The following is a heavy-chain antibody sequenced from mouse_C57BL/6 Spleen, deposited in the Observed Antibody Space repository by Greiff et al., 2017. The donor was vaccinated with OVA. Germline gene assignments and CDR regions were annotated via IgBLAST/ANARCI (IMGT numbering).Heavy chain of an antibody. J-gene: IGHJ2*01. CDR1: GYTFTDYN. D-gene: IGHD2-4*01. V-gene: IGHV1-18*01. CDR3: ARGGLYYDYDGPLFDY. Sequence: VQLQQSGPELVKPGASVTIPCKASGYTFTDYNMDWVKQSHGKSLEWIGDINPNNGGTIYNQKFKGKATLTVDKSSSTAYMELRSLTSEDTAVYYCARGGLYYDYDGPLFDYWGQGTTLTVSS. CDR2: INPNNGGT.